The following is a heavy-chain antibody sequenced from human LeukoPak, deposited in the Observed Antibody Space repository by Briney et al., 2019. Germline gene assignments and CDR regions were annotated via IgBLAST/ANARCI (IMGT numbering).Heavy chain of an antibody. CDR3: ARFPYYYDSSGYYYLNYYYYGMDV. CDR1: GFTFSSYW. CDR2: IKQDGSEK. J-gene: IGHJ6*02. D-gene: IGHD3-22*01. V-gene: IGHV3-7*01. Sequence: GSLRLSCAASGFTFSSYWMSWVRQAPGKGLEWVANIKQDGSEKYYVDSVKGRFTISRDNAKNSLYLQMNSLRAEDTAVYYCARFPYYYDSSGYYYLNYYYYGMDVWGQGTTVTVSS.